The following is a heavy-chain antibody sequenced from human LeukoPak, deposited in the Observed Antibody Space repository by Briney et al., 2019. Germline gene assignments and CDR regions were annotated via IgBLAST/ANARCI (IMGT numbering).Heavy chain of an antibody. CDR3: AGGGYSNGPDY. CDR1: GGSLSSGGYY. CDR2: NYHSGST. Sequence: SETLSLTCTVSGGSLSSGGYYWSWIRQPPGKGLGWIGYNYHSGSTYYNPSLKSRVTLSVDRSKNQFSLKLSSVTAADPAVYYWAGGGYSNGPDYWGQGTLVTVSS. V-gene: IGHV4-30-2*01. D-gene: IGHD6-19*01. J-gene: IGHJ4*02.